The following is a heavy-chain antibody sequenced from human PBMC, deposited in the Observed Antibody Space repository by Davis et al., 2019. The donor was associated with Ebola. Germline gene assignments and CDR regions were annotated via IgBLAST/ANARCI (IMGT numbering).Heavy chain of an antibody. Sequence: GESLKISCAASGFTFSSYAMHWVRQAPGKGLEWVAVISYDGSNKYYADSVKGRFTISRDNSKNTLYLQMSSLRAEDTAVYYCAIIPPPNPDYWGQGTLVTVSS. J-gene: IGHJ4*02. CDR3: AIIPPPNPDY. D-gene: IGHD2-21*01. CDR2: ISYDGSNK. V-gene: IGHV3-30*04. CDR1: GFTFSSYA.